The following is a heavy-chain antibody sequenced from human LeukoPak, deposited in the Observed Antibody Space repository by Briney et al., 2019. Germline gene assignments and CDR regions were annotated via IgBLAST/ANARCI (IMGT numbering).Heavy chain of an antibody. J-gene: IGHJ5*02. CDR1: GFTFSDYA. D-gene: IGHD5-12*01. Sequence: GGALRLSCSAFGFTFSDYAMHWVRQAPGKGLEYVSAISTNGGRTYYADYVKGRFTISRENSKDTLFLQMSSLRADDTALYYCVKDLFGGNDSLESWGQGTLVTVSS. CDR3: VKDLFGGNDSLES. V-gene: IGHV3-64D*06. CDR2: ISTNGGRT.